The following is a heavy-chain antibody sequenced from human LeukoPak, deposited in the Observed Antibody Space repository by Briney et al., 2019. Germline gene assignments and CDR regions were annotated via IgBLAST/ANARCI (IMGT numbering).Heavy chain of an antibody. Sequence: GASVKVSCKASGYTFTSYGISWVRQAPGQGLEWMGWIDAVNGNTKYSQKFQGRVTITRDTSASIAYMELSSLRSEDTAVYYCARDGQARPFDYWGQGTLVTVSS. CDR1: GYTFTSYG. CDR2: IDAVNGNT. V-gene: IGHV1-18*01. J-gene: IGHJ4*02. CDR3: ARDGQARPFDY.